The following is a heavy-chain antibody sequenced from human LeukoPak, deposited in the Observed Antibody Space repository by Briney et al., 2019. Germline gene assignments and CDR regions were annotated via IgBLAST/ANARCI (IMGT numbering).Heavy chain of an antibody. V-gene: IGHV4-39*01. CDR3: ARVPEWDDAFDI. Sequence: SETLSLTCTVSGGSISSSSYYWGWIRQPPGKGLEWIGSIYYSGSTYYNPSLKSRVTIFVDTSKNQFSLKLSSVTAADTAVYYCARVPEWDDAFDIWGQGTMVTVSS. CDR1: GGSISSSSYY. CDR2: IYYSGST. D-gene: IGHD1-26*01. J-gene: IGHJ3*02.